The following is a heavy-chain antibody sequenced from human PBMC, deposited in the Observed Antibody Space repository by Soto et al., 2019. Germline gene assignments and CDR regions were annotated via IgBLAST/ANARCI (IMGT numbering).Heavy chain of an antibody. CDR3: AKGKIGGTGTTPTPSHYYYMDV. Sequence: GGSLRLSCAASGFTFSSYGMHWVRQAPGKGLEWVAVISYDGSNKYYADSVKGRFTISRDNSKNTLYLQMNSLRAEDTAVYYCAKGKIGGTGTTPTPSHYYYMDVWGKGTTVTVSS. V-gene: IGHV3-30*18. CDR2: ISYDGSNK. CDR1: GFTFSSYG. D-gene: IGHD1-1*01. J-gene: IGHJ6*03.